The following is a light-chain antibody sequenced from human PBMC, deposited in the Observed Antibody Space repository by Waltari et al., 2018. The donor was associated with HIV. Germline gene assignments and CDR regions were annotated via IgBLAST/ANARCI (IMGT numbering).Light chain of an antibody. J-gene: IGKJ1*01. CDR2: WAS. V-gene: IGKV4-1*01. Sequence: DIVMTQPPDSLIVSPGERASINCRSNQSLLYSPNNKNFLVWYQQKPGQPPKLLIYWASSRESGVPARFSGSGSGTNFTLTISSLQPEDVATYFCQQYFSTPWTFGQGTKV. CDR3: QQYFSTPWT. CDR1: QSLLYSPNNKNF.